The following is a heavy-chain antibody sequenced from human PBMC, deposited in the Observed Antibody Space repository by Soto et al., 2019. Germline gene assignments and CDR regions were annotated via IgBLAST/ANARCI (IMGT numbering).Heavy chain of an antibody. J-gene: IGHJ6*03. CDR2: INHSGST. CDR1: GGSFSGYY. V-gene: IGHV4-34*01. Sequence: SETLSLTCAVYGGSFSGYYWSWIRQPPGKGLEWIGEINHSGSTNYNPYLKSRVTISVDTSKNQFSLKLSSVTAADTAVYYCARGRRITMVRGVITNYMDAWGKGTTVTVSS. D-gene: IGHD3-10*01. CDR3: ARGRRITMVRGVITNYMDA.